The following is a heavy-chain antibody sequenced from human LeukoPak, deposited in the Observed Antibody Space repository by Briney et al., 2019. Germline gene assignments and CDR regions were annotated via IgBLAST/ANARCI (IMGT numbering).Heavy chain of an antibody. V-gene: IGHV1-69*01. D-gene: IGHD3-3*01. Sequence: ASVKVSCKASGGTFSSYAISWVRQAPGQGLEWMGGIIPIFGTANYAQKFQGRVTIPADESTSTAYMELSSLRSEDTAVYYCARSPSIRFLEFGWFDPWGQGALVTVSS. CDR3: ARSPSIRFLEFGWFDP. CDR2: IIPIFGTA. CDR1: GGTFSSYA. J-gene: IGHJ5*02.